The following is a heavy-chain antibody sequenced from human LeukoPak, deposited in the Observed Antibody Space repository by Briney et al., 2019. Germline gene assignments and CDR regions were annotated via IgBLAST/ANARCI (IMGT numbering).Heavy chain of an antibody. CDR1: GGTFSSHT. CDR2: IIPIFGTA. J-gene: IGHJ4*02. D-gene: IGHD4-23*01. Sequence: SVKVSCKASGGTFSSHTINWVRQAPGQGPEWMGGIIPIFGTANYAQKFQGRVTITAVESTSTAYMEVSSLRSEDTAVYYCARGWLAETMVVTPYNYWGQGTLVTVSS. V-gene: IGHV1-69*13. CDR3: ARGWLAETMVVTPYNY.